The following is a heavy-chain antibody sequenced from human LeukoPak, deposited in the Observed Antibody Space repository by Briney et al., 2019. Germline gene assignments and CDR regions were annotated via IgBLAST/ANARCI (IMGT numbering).Heavy chain of an antibody. V-gene: IGHV1-2*02. CDR1: GYTFTSYG. CDR3: SPGLSNFEYYFDY. Sequence: GASVKVSCKASGYTFTSYGISWVRQAPGQGLEWMGWINPNSGGTHYAQMFQGRVTMTRDTSISTAYMELSGLTFGDTAVYYCSPGLSNFEYYFDYWGQGTLVTVSS. CDR2: INPNSGGT. J-gene: IGHJ4*02.